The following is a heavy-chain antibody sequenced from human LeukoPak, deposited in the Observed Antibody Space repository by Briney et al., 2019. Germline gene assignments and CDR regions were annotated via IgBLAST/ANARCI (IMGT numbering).Heavy chain of an antibody. V-gene: IGHV4-4*07. D-gene: IGHD6-19*01. CDR3: AREASGWYLNYFDY. CDR2: IYTSGST. Sequence: SETLSLTCTVSGGSISSYYWSWIRQPAGKGLEWIGRIYTSGSTNYNPSLKSRVTMSVDTSKIQFSLKLSSVTAADTAVYYCAREASGWYLNYFDYWGQGTLVTVSS. J-gene: IGHJ4*02. CDR1: GGSISSYY.